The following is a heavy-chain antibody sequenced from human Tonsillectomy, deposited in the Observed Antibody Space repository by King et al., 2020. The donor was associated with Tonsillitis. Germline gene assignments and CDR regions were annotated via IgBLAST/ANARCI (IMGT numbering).Heavy chain of an antibody. CDR3: ARGSDQWELLEHYFDY. CDR1: GFTFNNYA. Sequence: VQLVESGGGVVQPGRSLRLSCAASGFTFNNYAMHWVRQVPGKGLEWVATIWYDGSNSFYSDSVKGRFTISRDKSQNTLYLEMQSLRAEDSAVYFCARGSDQWELLEHYFDYWGQGTLVTVSS. J-gene: IGHJ4*02. V-gene: IGHV3-33*08. D-gene: IGHD4-23*01. CDR2: IWYDGSNS.